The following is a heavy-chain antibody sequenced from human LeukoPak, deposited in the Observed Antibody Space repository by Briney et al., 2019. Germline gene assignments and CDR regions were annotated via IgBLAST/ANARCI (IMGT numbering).Heavy chain of an antibody. D-gene: IGHD3-22*01. Sequence: SETLSLTCTVSGYSISSGYYWGWIRQPPGKGLEGIGSIYHSGSTYYNPSLKSRFTISVDPSKNQFSLTLSSVTAADTAVYYCARVGPGYDSSGYPPGIANDYYYYYMDVWGKGTTVTVSS. CDR1: GYSISSGYY. J-gene: IGHJ6*03. CDR2: IYHSGST. CDR3: ARVGPGYDSSGYPPGIANDYYYYYMDV. V-gene: IGHV4-38-2*02.